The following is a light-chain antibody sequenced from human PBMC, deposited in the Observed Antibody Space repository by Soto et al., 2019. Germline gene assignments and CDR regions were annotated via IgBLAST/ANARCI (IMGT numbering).Light chain of an antibody. CDR2: DVS. V-gene: IGLV2-14*01. CDR1: SSDVGGYNY. Sequence: QSALTQPASVSGSPGQSITISCTGPSSDVGGYNYVSWYQQHPGKAPKLMIYDVSNRPSGVSNRFSGSKSGNTASLTISGLQAEDEADYYCSSYTSSSTYVFGTGTKAPS. J-gene: IGLJ1*01. CDR3: SSYTSSSTYV.